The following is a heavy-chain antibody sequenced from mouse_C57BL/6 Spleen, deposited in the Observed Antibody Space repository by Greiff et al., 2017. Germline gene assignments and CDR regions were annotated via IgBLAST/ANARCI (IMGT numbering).Heavy chain of an antibody. CDR3: ARHPYGYEDYAMDY. CDR2: ISSGSSTI. J-gene: IGHJ4*01. Sequence: EVKLVESGGGLVKPGGSLTLSCAASGFTFSDYGMHWVRQAPEKGLVWVAYISSGSSTIYYADTVKGRFTISRDNAKNTLFLQMTSLRSEDTAMYYCARHPYGYEDYAMDYWGQGTSVTVSS. CDR1: GFTFSDYG. D-gene: IGHD2-2*01. V-gene: IGHV5-17*01.